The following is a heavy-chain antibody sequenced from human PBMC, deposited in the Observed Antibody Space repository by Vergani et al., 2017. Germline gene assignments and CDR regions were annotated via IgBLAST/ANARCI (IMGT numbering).Heavy chain of an antibody. CDR2: LTGGGGSN. D-gene: IGHD1-26*01. J-gene: IGHJ4*02. V-gene: IGHV3-23*01. Sequence: EVQLLESGGSLKQPGGSVRLSCAASGFTFSTYAMHWVRQAPGKGLEWVSALTGGGGSNYYADSFKGRFIISRDNSRDTLYLQMNSLRPEDTATYYCVKDAVSYENFFDSWCQGTLVTVSS. CDR3: VKDAVSYENFFDS. CDR1: GFTFSTYA.